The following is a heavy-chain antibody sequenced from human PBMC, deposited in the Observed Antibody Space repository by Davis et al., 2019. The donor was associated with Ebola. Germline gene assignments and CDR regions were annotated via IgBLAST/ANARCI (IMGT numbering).Heavy chain of an antibody. J-gene: IGHJ4*02. CDR3: AKAVGDTTLDY. D-gene: IGHD1-26*01. V-gene: IGHV3-48*01. CDR1: GFTFSSYS. CDR2: ISSSSSTI. Sequence: GGSLRLSCAASGFTFSSYSMNWVRQAPGKGLEWVSYISSSSSTIYYADSVKGRFTISRDNSKNTLYLQMNSLRAEDTAVYYCAKAVGDTTLDYWGQGTLVTVSS.